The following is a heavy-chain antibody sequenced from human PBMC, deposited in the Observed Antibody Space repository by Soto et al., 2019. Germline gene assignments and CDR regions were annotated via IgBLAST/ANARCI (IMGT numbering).Heavy chain of an antibody. D-gene: IGHD6-13*01. V-gene: IGHV4-59*01. CDR1: GGSFSNYY. J-gene: IGHJ4*02. Sequence: QVQLQESGPGLVKPSETLSLNCTVSGGSFSNYYWGWIRQPPGNGLEWIGYMSYTVSTHYNPSLKGRVTISIDTSKNQFSLSLTSVTAVDTAVYYCARYSNSWSSFDYWGQGTRVAVSS. CDR2: MSYTVST. CDR3: ARYSNSWSSFDY.